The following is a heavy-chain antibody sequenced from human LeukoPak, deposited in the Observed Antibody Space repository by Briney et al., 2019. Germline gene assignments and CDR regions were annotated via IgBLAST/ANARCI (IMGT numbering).Heavy chain of an antibody. Sequence: SETLSLTCTVSGGSINNYYWSWIRQPPGKGLEWIGCVYSSGLTNYNPSLRSRVTISIDTSRSQFFLKLNSVTAADTAVYYCEKYLRDSGTYYFDNWGQGALVTVSS. V-gene: IGHV4-59*01. CDR3: EKYLRDSGTYYFDN. CDR1: GGSINNYY. CDR2: VYSSGLT. J-gene: IGHJ4*02. D-gene: IGHD2-2*02.